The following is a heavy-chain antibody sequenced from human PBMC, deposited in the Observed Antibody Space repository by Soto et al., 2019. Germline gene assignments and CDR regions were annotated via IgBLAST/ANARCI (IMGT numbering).Heavy chain of an antibody. CDR3: GTVFEH. J-gene: IGHJ4*02. V-gene: IGHV3-74*01. CDR2: VDSNGRGT. CDR1: GITFTNYW. Sequence: EVQLVESGGGSVQPGGSLRLSCVASGITFTNYWMHWVRQVPGKGLVWVARVDSNGRGTSYADFVKGRFTISRDNAKNTLYLQMSGLRVEDTAMYYCGTVFEHWGQGIPVTVSS.